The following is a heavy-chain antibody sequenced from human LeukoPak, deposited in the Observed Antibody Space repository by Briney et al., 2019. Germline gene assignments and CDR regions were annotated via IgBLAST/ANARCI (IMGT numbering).Heavy chain of an antibody. J-gene: IGHJ6*02. CDR3: ARVGDFWSGSLDYYYYGMDV. CDR1: GGTFSSYA. Sequence: GASVKVSCKASGGTFSSYAISWVRQAPGQGLEWMGGIIPIFGTANYVQKFQGRVTITADESTSTAYMELSSLRSEDTAVYYCARVGDFWSGSLDYYYYGMDVWGQGTTVTVSS. V-gene: IGHV1-69*13. D-gene: IGHD3-3*01. CDR2: IIPIFGTA.